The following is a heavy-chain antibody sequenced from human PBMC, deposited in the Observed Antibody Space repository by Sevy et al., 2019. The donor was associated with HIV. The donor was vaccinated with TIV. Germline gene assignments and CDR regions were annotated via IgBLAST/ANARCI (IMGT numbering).Heavy chain of an antibody. Sequence: SETLSLTCAVSDYSISSGYYWGWIRQPPGKGLEWLGSIHHSGSIYYNPSLNSRVTISVDTSKNQFSLKLHSVTAADTAVYYCARGGSIVTARDYFDHWCQGVLVTVSS. V-gene: IGHV4-38-2*01. D-gene: IGHD1-26*01. CDR3: ARGGSIVTARDYFDH. J-gene: IGHJ4*02. CDR2: IHHSGSI. CDR1: DYSISSGYY.